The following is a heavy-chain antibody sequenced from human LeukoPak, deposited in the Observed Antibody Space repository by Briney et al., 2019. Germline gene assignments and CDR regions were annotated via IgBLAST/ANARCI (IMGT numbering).Heavy chain of an antibody. J-gene: IGHJ5*02. CDR1: GGSISSYY. Sequence: SETLSLTCTVSGGSISSYYWSWNRQPPGKGLEWIGYIYYSGSTNYNPSLKSRVTISVDTSKNQFSLKLSSVTAADTAVYYCARDPHSSGYYYGGWFDPWGQGTLVTVSS. CDR3: ARDPHSSGYYYGGWFDP. CDR2: IYYSGST. D-gene: IGHD3-22*01. V-gene: IGHV4-59*01.